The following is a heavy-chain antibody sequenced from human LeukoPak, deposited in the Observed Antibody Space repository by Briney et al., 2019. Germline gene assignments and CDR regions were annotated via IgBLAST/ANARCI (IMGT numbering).Heavy chain of an antibody. V-gene: IGHV1-8*03. CDR1: GYTFTSYD. D-gene: IGHD4-17*01. J-gene: IGHJ4*02. CDR3: ARVSMTTVTKNPFFDY. CDR2: MNPNSGNT. Sequence: GASVKVSCKASGYTFTSYDINWVRQATGQGLEWMGWMNPNSGNTGYAQKFQGRVTITRNISISTAYMELSSLRSEDTAVYYCARVSMTTVTKNPFFDYWGQGTLVTVSS.